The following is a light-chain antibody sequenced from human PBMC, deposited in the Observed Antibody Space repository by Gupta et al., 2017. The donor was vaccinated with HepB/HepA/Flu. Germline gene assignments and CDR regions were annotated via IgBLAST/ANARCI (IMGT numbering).Light chain of an antibody. CDR2: GAS. CDR1: ESISSN. V-gene: IGKV3-15*01. J-gene: IGKJ1*01. Sequence: DIVMTQSPATLSVSPGERATLSCRASESISSNLAWYQQKPGQAPRLLIYGASTSATGIPARFSGSGSGTEFTLTISSLQSEDFAVYYCQQYNNWPRTFGQGTKVEIK. CDR3: QQYNNWPRT.